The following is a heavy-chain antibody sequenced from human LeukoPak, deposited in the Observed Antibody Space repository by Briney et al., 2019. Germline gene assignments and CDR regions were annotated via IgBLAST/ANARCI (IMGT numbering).Heavy chain of an antibody. CDR1: GGSASSYY. Sequence: PETLSVTCTVSGGSASSYYWSWIRQPPGKGLEWIGYIYYSGSTNYNPSLKSRVTISVDTSKNQFSLKLSSVTAADTAVYYCAPSSGTASYFNYWGQETRVSVSS. CDR2: IYYSGST. V-gene: IGHV4-59*08. D-gene: IGHD1/OR15-1a*01. J-gene: IGHJ4*02. CDR3: APSSGTASYFNY.